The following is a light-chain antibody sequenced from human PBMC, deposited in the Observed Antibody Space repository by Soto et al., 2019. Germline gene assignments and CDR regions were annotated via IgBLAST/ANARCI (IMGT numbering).Light chain of an antibody. V-gene: IGKV3-20*01. Sequence: EIVLTQSPRTLSLSPGESATFSCRASQSVSSTYFAWYQQKPGQAPRLLIYGASNRATGIPDRFSGSGSGTDFTLTISRLEPEDFAVYYCQQYGSSGTFGQGTKVDIK. J-gene: IGKJ1*01. CDR1: QSVSSTY. CDR3: QQYGSSGT. CDR2: GAS.